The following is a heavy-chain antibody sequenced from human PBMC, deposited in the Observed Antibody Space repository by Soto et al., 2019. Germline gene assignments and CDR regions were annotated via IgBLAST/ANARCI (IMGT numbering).Heavy chain of an antibody. CDR3: ARSDGHTFNWLDS. CDR2: MNPTSGNT. CDR1: GYTFTKYD. Sequence: QVQLVQSGAEVKTPGASVKVSCKASGYTFTKYDMNWVRQAPGQGLEWMGWMNPTSGNTGYAQKFQGRLPMTRDTAIGTAHMELSSLRNADTAVYYCARSDGHTFNWLDSWGQGTLVTVSA. D-gene: IGHD2-2*02. J-gene: IGHJ5*01. V-gene: IGHV1-8*01.